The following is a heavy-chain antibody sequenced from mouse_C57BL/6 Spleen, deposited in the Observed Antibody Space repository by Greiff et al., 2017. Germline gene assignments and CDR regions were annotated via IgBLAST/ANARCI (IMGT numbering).Heavy chain of an antibody. CDR1: GFTFSSYG. CDR2: ISSGGSYT. J-gene: IGHJ1*03. CDR3: ARQDYDYEGWYFDV. V-gene: IGHV5-6*01. D-gene: IGHD2-4*01. Sequence: EVMLVESGGDLVKPGGSLKLSCAASGFTFSSYGMSWVRQTPDKRLEWVATISSGGSYTYYPDSVKGRFTISRDNAKNTLYLQRSSLKSEDTAMYYCARQDYDYEGWYFDVWGTGTTVTVSS.